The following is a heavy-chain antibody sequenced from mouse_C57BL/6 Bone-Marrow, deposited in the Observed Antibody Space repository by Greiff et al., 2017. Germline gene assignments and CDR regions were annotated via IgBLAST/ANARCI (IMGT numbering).Heavy chain of an antibody. D-gene: IGHD2-1*01. J-gene: IGHJ2*01. Sequence: EVKLVESGGGLVKPGGSLKLSCAASGFTFSSYAMSWVRQTPEKRLEWVATISDGGSYTYYPDNVKGRFTISRDNAKNNLYLQMSHLKSEDTAMYYCAREGGYGNYPYFDYWGQGTTLTVSS. CDR2: ISDGGSYT. V-gene: IGHV5-4*01. CDR1: GFTFSSYA. CDR3: AREGGYGNYPYFDY.